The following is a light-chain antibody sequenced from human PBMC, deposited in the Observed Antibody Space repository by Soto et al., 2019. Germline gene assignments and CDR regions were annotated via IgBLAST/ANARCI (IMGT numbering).Light chain of an antibody. CDR1: QSVSSN. CDR3: QQRSNWPTIA. Sequence: EFVLTQSPATLSVSPGERATLSCRASQSVSSNLAWYQQKPGQAPRLLIYGASTRATGIPARFSGSGSGTDFTLTISSLEPEDFAVYYCQQRSNWPTIAFGQGTRLEIK. CDR2: GAS. V-gene: IGKV3-11*01. J-gene: IGKJ5*01.